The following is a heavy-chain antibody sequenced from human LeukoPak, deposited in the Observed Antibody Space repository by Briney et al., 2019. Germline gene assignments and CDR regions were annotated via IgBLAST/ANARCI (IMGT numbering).Heavy chain of an antibody. CDR3: AKDLTSYLENWFDP. Sequence: GGSLRLSCTVSGFTLSSYEMSWIRQAPGKGLEWVSSIEYSGGSAYYADSVKGRFTISRDDSKNTLYLQLNSLRAEDTAVYYCAKDLTSYLENWFDPWGQGTLVTVSS. CDR1: GFTLSSYE. J-gene: IGHJ5*02. CDR2: IEYSGGSA. V-gene: IGHV3-23*01.